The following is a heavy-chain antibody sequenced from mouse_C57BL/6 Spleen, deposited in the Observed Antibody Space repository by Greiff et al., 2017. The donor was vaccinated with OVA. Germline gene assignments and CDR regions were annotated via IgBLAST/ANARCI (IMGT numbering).Heavy chain of an antibody. J-gene: IGHJ1*03. D-gene: IGHD1-1*01. CDR1: GYTFTGYW. V-gene: IGHV1-9*01. CDR2: ILPGSGST. Sequence: VQLQQSGAELMKPGASVKLSCKATGYTFTGYWIEWVKQRPGHGLEWIGEILPGSGSTNYNEKFKGKATFTADTSSNTAYMQLSSLTTEDSAIYYCARREGYYYGSGGYFGVWGTGTTVTVSS. CDR3: ARREGYYYGSGGYFGV.